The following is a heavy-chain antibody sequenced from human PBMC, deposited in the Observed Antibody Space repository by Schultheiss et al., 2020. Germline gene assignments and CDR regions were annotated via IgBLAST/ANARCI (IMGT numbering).Heavy chain of an antibody. V-gene: IGHV3-49*04. Sequence: GGSLRLSCAASGFTFSSYIMNWVRQAPGKGLEWVGFIRSKAYGGTTEYAASVKGRSTISRDDSKSIAYLQMNSLKTEDTAVYYYTRLIVLMVYAMSYYYYYMDVWGKGTTVTVAS. CDR2: IRSKAYGGTT. J-gene: IGHJ6*03. CDR3: TRLIVLMVYAMSYYYYYMDV. CDR1: GFTFSSYI. D-gene: IGHD2-8*01.